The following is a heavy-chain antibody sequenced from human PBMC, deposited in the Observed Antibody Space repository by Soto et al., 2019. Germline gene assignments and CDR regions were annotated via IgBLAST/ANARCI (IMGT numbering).Heavy chain of an antibody. CDR1: GFTFSSYS. CDR2: ISGSSNYI. J-gene: IGHJ5*02. CDR3: ARDPSYSSSWTNWLDP. Sequence: GGSLRLSCAASGFTFSSYSMNWVRQAPGKGLEWVSSISGSSNYIYYADSVKGRFTISRDDAKKSLYLQMNSLRAEDTAVYYCARDPSYSSSWTNWLDPWGQGTLVTVSS. D-gene: IGHD6-13*01. V-gene: IGHV3-21*01.